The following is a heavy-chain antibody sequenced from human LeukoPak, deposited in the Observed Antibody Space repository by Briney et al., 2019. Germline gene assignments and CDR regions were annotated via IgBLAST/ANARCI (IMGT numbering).Heavy chain of an antibody. D-gene: IGHD5-18*01. J-gene: IGHJ6*03. CDR2: IIPIFGTA. CDR3: ASHTAMGLEDYNYYYYYYMDV. V-gene: IGHV1-69*05. Sequence: SVKVSCKASGGTFSSYAISWVRQAPGQGLEWMRGIIPIFGTANYAQKFQGRVTITTDESTSTAYMELSSLRSEDTAVYYCASHTAMGLEDYNYYYYYYMDVWGKGTTVTVSS. CDR1: GGTFSSYA.